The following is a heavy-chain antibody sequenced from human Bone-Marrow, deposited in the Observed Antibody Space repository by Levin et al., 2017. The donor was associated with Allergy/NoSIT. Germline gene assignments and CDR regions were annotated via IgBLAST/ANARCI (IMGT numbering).Heavy chain of an antibody. Sequence: EASVKVSCRTSGYTFNAYYMHWVRQAPGQGLEWMGWINPYTGYTNYAQKFQGRVTMPRDTSIKTVYMEPSSLISDDTAVYYGAKGEREGGRRVWFGGKRLADWGQGTLVTVSS. J-gene: IGHJ4*02. CDR3: AKGEREGGRRVWFGGKRLAD. V-gene: IGHV1-2*02. CDR2: INPYTGYT. CDR1: GYTFNAYY. D-gene: IGHD3-10*01.